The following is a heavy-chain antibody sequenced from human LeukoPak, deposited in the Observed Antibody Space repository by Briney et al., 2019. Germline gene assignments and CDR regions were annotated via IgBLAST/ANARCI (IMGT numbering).Heavy chain of an antibody. CDR3: ARSGIVVVTAMGLDY. CDR1: GGTFSSYA. Sequence: VASVKVSCKASGGTFSSYAISWVRQAPGQGLEWMGGIIPIFGTANYAQKFQGRVTITADESTSTAYMELSSLRSEDTAVYYCARSGIVVVTAMGLDYWGQGTLVTVSS. V-gene: IGHV1-69*13. CDR2: IIPIFGTA. J-gene: IGHJ4*02. D-gene: IGHD2-21*02.